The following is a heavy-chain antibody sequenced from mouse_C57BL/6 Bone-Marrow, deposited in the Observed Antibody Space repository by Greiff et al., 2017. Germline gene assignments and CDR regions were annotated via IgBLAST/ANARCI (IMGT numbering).Heavy chain of an antibody. CDR1: GFTFSDYY. D-gene: IGHD2-3*01. CDR2: INYDGSST. CDR3: ARASYDGYYVIDY. J-gene: IGHJ2*01. Sequence: EVKVVESEGGLVQPGSSMKLSCTASGFTFSDYYMAWVRQVPEKGLEWVANINYDGSSTYYLDSLKIRFIISRDNAKNILYLQMSSLKSEDTATYYCARASYDGYYVIDYWGQGTTLTVSS. V-gene: IGHV5-16*01.